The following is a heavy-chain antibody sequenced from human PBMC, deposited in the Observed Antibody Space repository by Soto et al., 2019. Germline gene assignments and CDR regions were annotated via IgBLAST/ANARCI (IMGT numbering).Heavy chain of an antibody. D-gene: IGHD2-21*01. CDR2: ISSNSANI. CDR3: AKAYCDGDCYTWRGSFHN. Sequence: EVQLVESGGGLVQPGRSLRLSCEGSGFRFDDYVMHWVRQAPGKGLEWVSGISSNSANIEYADSVKGRFTISRDNAKNCLYLQMNSLRVEDTAFYYCAKAYCDGDCYTWRGSFHNLGQGNLGTVSS. CDR1: GFRFDDYV. J-gene: IGHJ1*01. V-gene: IGHV3-9*01.